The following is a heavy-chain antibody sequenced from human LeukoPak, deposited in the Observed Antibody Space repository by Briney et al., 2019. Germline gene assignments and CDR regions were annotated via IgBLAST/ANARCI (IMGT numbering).Heavy chain of an antibody. D-gene: IGHD4-17*01. Sequence: GASVKLSCKASGYTLTSYAMHWVRRAPGQRLEWMGWINTGNGNTKYSQKFRGRVTITRDTSASTAYMELSSLRSEDTAVYYCARDGIYGDCDIWGQGTMVTVSS. V-gene: IGHV1-3*04. CDR1: GYTLTSYA. J-gene: IGHJ3*02. CDR3: ARDGIYGDCDI. CDR2: INTGNGNT.